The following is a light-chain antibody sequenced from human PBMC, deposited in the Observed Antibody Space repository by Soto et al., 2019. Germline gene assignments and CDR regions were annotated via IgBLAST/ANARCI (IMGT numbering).Light chain of an antibody. CDR3: QQSYSTPPT. J-gene: IGKJ3*01. V-gene: IGKV1-39*01. Sequence: DIQMTQSPSSLSASVGDRVTITCRASQSISSYLNWYQQKPGKAPKLLIYAASSLQSRVPSRFSGSGSGTDFTLTISSLQPEDFATYYCQQSYSTPPTCGPGNKVDIK. CDR2: AAS. CDR1: QSISSY.